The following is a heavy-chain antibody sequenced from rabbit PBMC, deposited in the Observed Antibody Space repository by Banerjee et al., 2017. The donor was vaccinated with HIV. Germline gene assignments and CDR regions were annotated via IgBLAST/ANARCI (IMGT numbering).Heavy chain of an antibody. V-gene: IGHV1S7*01. CDR2: IYAAKGST. CDR3: ARAIVPWLGLTRLDL. Sequence: QLTETGGGLVQPGGSLTLSCKASGIDFTNYYITWVRQAPGKGLEWIGIIYAAKGSTDYASWVNGRFTISSDNAQSTVDLKITSLTAADTATYFCARAIVPWLGLTRLDLWGPGTLVTVS. J-gene: IGHJ3*01. CDR1: GIDFTNYY. D-gene: IGHD4-1*01.